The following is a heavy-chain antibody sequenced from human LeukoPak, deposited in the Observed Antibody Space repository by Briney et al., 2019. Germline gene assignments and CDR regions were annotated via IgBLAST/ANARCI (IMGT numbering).Heavy chain of an antibody. V-gene: IGHV1-24*01. D-gene: IGHD6-13*01. CDR3: ATAPPSSNWLLPFDY. CDR1: GYTLTELS. J-gene: IGHJ4*02. Sequence: GASVKVSCKVSGYTLTELSMHWVRQAPGKGLEWMGGFDPEDGETIYAQKFQGRVTMTEDTSTDTAYMELSSLRSEDTAVYYCATAPPSSNWLLPFDYWGQGTLVTVSS. CDR2: FDPEDGET.